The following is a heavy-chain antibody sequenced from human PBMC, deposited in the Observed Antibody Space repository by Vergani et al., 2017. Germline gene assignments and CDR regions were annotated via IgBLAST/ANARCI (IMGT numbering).Heavy chain of an antibody. CDR1: GYTFTGYY. CDR3: AGSIEALDAFDI. CDR2: INPNSGGT. V-gene: IGHV1-2*02. D-gene: IGHD6-6*01. J-gene: IGHJ3*02. Sequence: QVQLVQSGAEVKKPGASVKVSCKASGYTFTGYYMHWVRQAPGQGLEWMGWINPNSGGTNYAQKVQGRVTMTRDTSISTAYMELSRLRADDTDVYYCAGSIEALDAFDIWGQGTMVTVSS.